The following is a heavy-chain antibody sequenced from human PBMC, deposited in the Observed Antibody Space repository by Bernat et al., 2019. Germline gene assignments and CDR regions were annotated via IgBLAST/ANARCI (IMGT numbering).Heavy chain of an antibody. CDR1: GGSISSSSYY. V-gene: IGHV4-39*01. D-gene: IGHD6-19*01. CDR2: IYYSGST. CDR3: ARHRLLTARPLAVAADFDY. Sequence: QLQLQESGPGLVKPSETLSLTCTVSGGSISSSSYYWGWIRQPPGKGLEWIGSIYYSGSTYYNPSLKSRVTISVDTSKNQFSLKLSSVTAADTAVYYCARHRLLTARPLAVAADFDYWGQGTLVTVSS. J-gene: IGHJ4*02.